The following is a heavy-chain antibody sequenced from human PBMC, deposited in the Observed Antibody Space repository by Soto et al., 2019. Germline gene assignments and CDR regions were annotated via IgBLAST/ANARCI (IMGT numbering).Heavy chain of an antibody. CDR2: ISSSSSYI. V-gene: IGHV3-21*01. CDR1: GFTFSSYS. Sequence: GGSLRLSCAASGFTFSSYSMNWVRQAPGKGLEWVSSISSSSSYIYYADSVKGRFTISRDNAKNSLYLQMNSLRAEDTAVYYCAREGPRTIFGVVIGGTNWFDHWGQGTLVTVSS. D-gene: IGHD3-3*01. J-gene: IGHJ5*02. CDR3: AREGPRTIFGVVIGGTNWFDH.